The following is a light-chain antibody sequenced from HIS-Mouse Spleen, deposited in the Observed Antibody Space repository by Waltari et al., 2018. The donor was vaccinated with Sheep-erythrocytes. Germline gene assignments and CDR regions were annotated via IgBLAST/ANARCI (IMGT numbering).Light chain of an antibody. J-gene: IGLJ1*01. CDR1: SSDVGGYNY. Sequence: QSALTQPRPVSGSPGQSVTISCTGTSSDVGGYNYVSWYQQHPGTAPKLTIYDVSKRPVGGPDSFSGSKSGNTASLAISGLQAEDEADYYCCSYAGSYNHVFATGTKVTVL. V-gene: IGLV2-11*01. CDR3: CSYAGSYNHV. CDR2: DVS.